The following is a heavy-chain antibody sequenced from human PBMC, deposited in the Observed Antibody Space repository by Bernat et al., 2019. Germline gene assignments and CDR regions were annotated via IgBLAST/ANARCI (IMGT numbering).Heavy chain of an antibody. CDR2: IIPILGIA. D-gene: IGHD1-1*01. Sequence: QVQLVQSGAEVKKPGSSVKVSCKASGGTFSSYAISWVRQAPGQGLEWMGRIIPILGIANYAQKFKGRVTITAGKSTSTAYMELSSLRSEDTAVYYYARDVDWNDVGYYYYGMDVWGQGTTVTVSS. CDR3: ARDVDWNDVGYYYYGMDV. CDR1: GGTFSSYA. V-gene: IGHV1-69*04. J-gene: IGHJ6*02.